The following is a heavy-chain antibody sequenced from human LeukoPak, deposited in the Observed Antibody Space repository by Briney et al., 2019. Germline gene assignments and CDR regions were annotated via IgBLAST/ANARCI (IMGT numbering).Heavy chain of an antibody. CDR3: ARAGRGYNYGFVPSELDYYYYYMDV. CDR2: IYHSGST. D-gene: IGHD5-18*01. CDR1: GGSISSSNW. V-gene: IGHV4-4*02. Sequence: SETLSLTCAVSGGSISSSNWWSWVRQPPGKGLEWIGEIYHSGSTNYNPSLKSRVTISVDKSKNQFSLKLSSVTAADTAVYYCARAGRGYNYGFVPSELDYYYYYMDVWGKGTTVTVSS. J-gene: IGHJ6*03.